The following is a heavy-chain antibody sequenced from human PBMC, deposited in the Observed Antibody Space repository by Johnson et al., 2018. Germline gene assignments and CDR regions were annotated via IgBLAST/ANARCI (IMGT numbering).Heavy chain of an antibody. CDR2: IWYDGSNK. Sequence: QVQLVQSGGGVVQPGRSLRLACAASGFTFSSYGMHWVRQAPGKGLEWVAVIWYDGSNKYYADSVKGRFTISRDNSKNTLYLQMNSLRAEDTAVYYCARPYSTSSGGAFDIWGQGTMVTVSS. CDR1: GFTFSSYG. D-gene: IGHD6-6*01. CDR3: ARPYSTSSGGAFDI. J-gene: IGHJ3*02. V-gene: IGHV3-33*08.